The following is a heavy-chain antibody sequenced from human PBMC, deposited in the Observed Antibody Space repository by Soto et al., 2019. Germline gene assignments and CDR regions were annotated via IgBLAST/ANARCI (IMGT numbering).Heavy chain of an antibody. Sequence: GASVKVSCKASGYTFTTYGISWVRQAPGQGLEWMGWISAYSGSTKFAQKLQGRVTVTTDTSTTTAYMELRSLTSDDTAVYYCARDFTKSSSWPYYFDYWGQGTLVTVSS. D-gene: IGHD6-13*01. V-gene: IGHV1-18*01. CDR2: ISAYSGST. CDR3: ARDFTKSSSWPYYFDY. CDR1: GYTFTTYG. J-gene: IGHJ4*02.